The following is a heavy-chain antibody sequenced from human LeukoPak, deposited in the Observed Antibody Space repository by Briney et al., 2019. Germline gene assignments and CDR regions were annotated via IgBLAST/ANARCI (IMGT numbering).Heavy chain of an antibody. J-gene: IGHJ3*02. D-gene: IGHD4/OR15-4a*01. CDR3: VRDVRTIDAFEI. CDR2: ISYDGSNK. V-gene: IGHV3-30*03. Sequence: GGSLRLSCAASGFTFSSYGMHWVRQAPGKGLEWVAVISYDGSNKYYADSVKGRFTISRDNSKNTLYLQMNSLRAEDKAVYYCVRDVRTIDAFEIWGQGTMVTVSS. CDR1: GFTFSSYG.